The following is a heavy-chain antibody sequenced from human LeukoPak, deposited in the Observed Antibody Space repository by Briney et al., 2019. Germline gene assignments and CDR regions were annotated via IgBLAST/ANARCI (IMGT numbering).Heavy chain of an antibody. CDR1: GGSISSSSYY. V-gene: IGHV4-39*01. CDR2: IIFSGTT. Sequence: SETLSLTCTVSGGSISSSSYYWGWIRQPPGKGLEWVGSIIFSGTTYYNPSLKIPATISVDPSKNQFSLKLRSAPPAHPAVYYCARHDRDGYNFDYWGQGTLVTVSS. J-gene: IGHJ4*02. D-gene: IGHD5-24*01. CDR3: ARHDRDGYNFDY.